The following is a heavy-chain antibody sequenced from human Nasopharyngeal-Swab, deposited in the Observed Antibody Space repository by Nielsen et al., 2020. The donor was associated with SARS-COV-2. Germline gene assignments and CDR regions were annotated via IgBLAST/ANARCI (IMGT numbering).Heavy chain of an antibody. D-gene: IGHD3-3*01. CDR1: GFTFSSYS. CDR2: ISSSSSTI. CDR3: AREVLRFLEWLLPSDAFDI. J-gene: IGHJ3*02. V-gene: IGHV3-48*01. Sequence: GGSLRLSCAASGFTFSSYSMNWVRQAPGKGLEWVSYISSSSSTICYADSVKGRFTISRDNAKNSLYLQMNSLRAEDTAVYYCAREVLRFLEWLLPSDAFDIWGQGTMVTVSS.